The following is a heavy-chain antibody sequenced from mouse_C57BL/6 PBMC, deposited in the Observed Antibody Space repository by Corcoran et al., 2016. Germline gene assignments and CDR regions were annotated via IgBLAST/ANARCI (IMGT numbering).Heavy chain of an antibody. D-gene: IGHD1-1*01. Sequence: QIQLVQSGPELKKPGETVKISCKASGYTFTTYGMSWVKQAPGKGLKWMGWINTYSGVPTYADDFKGRFTFSLETSASTAYLQINNLKNEDTATYFCARLITMVVATDYYAMDYWGQGTSVTVSS. CDR2: INTYSGVP. J-gene: IGHJ4*01. V-gene: IGHV9-3*01. CDR3: ARLITMVVATDYYAMDY. CDR1: GYTFTTYG.